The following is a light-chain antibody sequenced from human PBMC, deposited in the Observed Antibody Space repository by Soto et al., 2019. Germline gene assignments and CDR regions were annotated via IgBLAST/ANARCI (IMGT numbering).Light chain of an antibody. J-gene: IGKJ1*01. V-gene: IGKV3D-15*01. Sequence: EIVMTQSPATLSVSPGGRATLSCRASQSISVTLAWYQQKPGQAPRLLIYGASTRATGIPARFSGSGSGTEFTLTISSLQSEDFAVYYCQQYSNWPRKFGQGTKVDIK. CDR3: QQYSNWPRK. CDR1: QSISVT. CDR2: GAS.